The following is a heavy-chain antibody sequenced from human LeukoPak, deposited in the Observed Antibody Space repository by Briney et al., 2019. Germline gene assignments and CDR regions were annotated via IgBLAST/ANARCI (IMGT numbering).Heavy chain of an antibody. CDR2: ISSNGGST. J-gene: IGHJ4*02. V-gene: IGHV3-64*01. CDR3: ARSFGDTALVYFDY. Sequence: PGGSLRLSCAASGFTFSSYDMHWLRQAPGKGLEYVSAISSNGGSTYYANSVKGRFTISRDNSNNTLYLQMGSLRAEDMAVYYCARSFGDTALVYFDYWGQGTLVTVSS. CDR1: GFTFSSYD. D-gene: IGHD5-18*01.